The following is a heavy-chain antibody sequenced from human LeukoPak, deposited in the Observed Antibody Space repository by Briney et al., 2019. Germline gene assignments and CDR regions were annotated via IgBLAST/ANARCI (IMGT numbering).Heavy chain of an antibody. D-gene: IGHD5-18*01. CDR1: GFTFNDYA. CDR2: ISGSAITT. Sequence: GGSLRLSCAASGFTFNDYAMSWVRQAPGKGLECVSVISGSAITTYSADSVKGQFTISRDNSKNTLYLQMNSLRAEDTAVYYCAKDRGYSYGISEYWGQGTLVTVSS. V-gene: IGHV3-23*01. J-gene: IGHJ4*02. CDR3: AKDRGYSYGISEY.